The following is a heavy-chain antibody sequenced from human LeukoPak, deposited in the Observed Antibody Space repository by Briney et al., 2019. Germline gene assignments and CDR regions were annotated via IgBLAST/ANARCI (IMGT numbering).Heavy chain of an antibody. CDR1: GGSISGYY. CDR3: ARGTYSGYDYGYYYYGMDV. Sequence: SETLSLTCTVSGGSISGYYWSWIRQSPGKGLEWIGYIHYTGSANYHPSLISRVTISIDTPKNQFSLNLRSVTTADTAMYYCARGTYSGYDYGYYYYGMDVWGQGTTVTVSS. V-gene: IGHV4-59*01. D-gene: IGHD5-12*01. J-gene: IGHJ6*02. CDR2: IHYTGSA.